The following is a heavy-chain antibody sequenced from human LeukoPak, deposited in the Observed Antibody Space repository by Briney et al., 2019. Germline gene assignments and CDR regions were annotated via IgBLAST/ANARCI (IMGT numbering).Heavy chain of an antibody. D-gene: IGHD3-22*01. J-gene: IGHJ4*02. Sequence: GGSLRLSCAASGFTVSSNYMSWVRQAPGKGLEWVSVIYSGGSTYYADSVKGRFTISRDNSKNTLYLQMNSLRAEDTAVYYCARAAYDSSGYYTPHFDYWGQGTLATVSS. V-gene: IGHV3-53*01. CDR2: IYSGGST. CDR1: GFTVSSNY. CDR3: ARAAYDSSGYYTPHFDY.